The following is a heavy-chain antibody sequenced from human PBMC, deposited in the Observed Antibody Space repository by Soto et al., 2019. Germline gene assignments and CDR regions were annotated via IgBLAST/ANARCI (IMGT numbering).Heavy chain of an antibody. J-gene: IGHJ4*02. V-gene: IGHV4-59*08. CDR1: GGSISSYY. CDR2: IYYSGST. CDR3: ARRAYCSSTSCYESTEDY. Sequence: SETLSLTCTVSGGSISSYYWSWIRQPPGKGPEWIGYIYYSGSTYYNPSLKSRVTISVDTSKNQFSLKLSSVTAADTAVYYCARRAYCSSTSCYESTEDYWGQGTLVTVSS. D-gene: IGHD2-2*01.